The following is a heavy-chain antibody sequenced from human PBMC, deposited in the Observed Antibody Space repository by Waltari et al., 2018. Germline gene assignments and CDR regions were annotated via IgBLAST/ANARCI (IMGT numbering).Heavy chain of an antibody. Sequence: QVQLQQWGAGLLKPSETLSLTCAVYGGSFSGYYWRWIRQTPGKGLEWIGEINLSGSTNYNPSLKGRVTISVDTSKNQFSLKLSSWTAADTAVYYCARVPLWNDSAFDIWGQGTMVTVSS. CDR2: INLSGST. CDR3: ARVPLWNDSAFDI. J-gene: IGHJ3*02. V-gene: IGHV4-34*01. D-gene: IGHD1-1*01. CDR1: GGSFSGYY.